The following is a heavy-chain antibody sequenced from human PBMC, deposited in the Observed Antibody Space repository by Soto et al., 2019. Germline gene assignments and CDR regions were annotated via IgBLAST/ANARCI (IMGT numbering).Heavy chain of an antibody. CDR2: IWYDGSNK. D-gene: IGHD2-2*01. Sequence: QVQLVESGGGVVQPGRSLRLSCAASGFTFSSYGMHWVRQAPGKGLEWVAVIWYDGSNKYYADSVKGRFTISRDNSKNTLYLQMNSLRAEDTAVYYCARDPQPLNPHQDYWGQGTLVTVSS. V-gene: IGHV3-33*01. CDR1: GFTFSSYG. J-gene: IGHJ4*02. CDR3: ARDPQPLNPHQDY.